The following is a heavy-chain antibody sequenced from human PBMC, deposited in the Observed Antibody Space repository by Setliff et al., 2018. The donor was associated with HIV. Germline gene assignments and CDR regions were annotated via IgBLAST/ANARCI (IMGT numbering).Heavy chain of an antibody. CDR3: AKMACSGGNCYSSP. Sequence: GGSLRLSCAASGFTFSSFAMNWVRQAPGKGLEWVSIISASGVSTYYADSVKDRFTISRDNSKNTLYLQMSGLRAEDTAVYYCAKMACSGGNCYSSPWGQGALVTVSS. D-gene: IGHD2-15*01. J-gene: IGHJ5*02. V-gene: IGHV3-23*01. CDR2: ISASGVST. CDR1: GFTFSSFA.